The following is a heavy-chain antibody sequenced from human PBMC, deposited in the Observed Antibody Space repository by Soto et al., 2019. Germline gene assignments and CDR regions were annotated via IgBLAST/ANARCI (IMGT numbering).Heavy chain of an antibody. CDR1: GFTFSSYA. CDR3: AKRAYGDYLYYYYYYYMDV. D-gene: IGHD4-17*01. Sequence: GGSLRLSCAASGFTFSSYAMSWVRQAPGKGLEWVSAISGSGGSTYYADSVKGRFTISRDNSKNTLYLQMNSLRAEDTAVYYCAKRAYGDYLYYYYYYYMDVWGKGTTVTVSS. CDR2: ISGSGGST. J-gene: IGHJ6*03. V-gene: IGHV3-23*01.